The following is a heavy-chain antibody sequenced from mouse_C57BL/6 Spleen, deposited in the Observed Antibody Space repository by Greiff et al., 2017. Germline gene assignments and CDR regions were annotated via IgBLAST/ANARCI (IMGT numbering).Heavy chain of an antibody. CDR1: GFTFSDYG. D-gene: IGHD4-1*01. CDR3: ARMGLGRFYYFDY. CDR2: ISSGSSTI. Sequence: EVKVVESGGGLVKPGGSLKLSCAASGFTFSDYGMHWVRQAPEKWLEWVAYISSGSSTIYHADTVKGRFTISRDNAKNTLFLQMTSLRSEDTAMYYCARMGLGRFYYFDYWGQGTTLTVSS. V-gene: IGHV5-17*01. J-gene: IGHJ2*01.